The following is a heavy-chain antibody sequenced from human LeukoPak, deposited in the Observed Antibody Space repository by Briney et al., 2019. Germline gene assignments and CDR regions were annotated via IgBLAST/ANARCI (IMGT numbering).Heavy chain of an antibody. CDR1: GYTFTSYG. V-gene: IGHV1-18*01. D-gene: IGHD6-13*01. CDR2: ISAYNGNT. J-gene: IGHJ6*03. CDR3: ARLIAADSLNYYYYMDV. Sequence: ASVKVSCKASGYTFTSYGISWVRQAPGQGLEWMGWISAYNGNTNYAQKLQGRVTMTTDTSTSTAYMELRSLRSDDTAVYYCARLIAADSLNYYYYMDVWGKGITVTISS.